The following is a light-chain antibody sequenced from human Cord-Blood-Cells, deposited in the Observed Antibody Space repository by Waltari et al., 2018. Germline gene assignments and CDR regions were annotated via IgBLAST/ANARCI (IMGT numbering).Light chain of an antibody. J-gene: IGLJ2*01. CDR2: EGS. V-gene: IGLV2-23*01. Sequence: SALAPPASLSGSPGQFIPIPCTGTRSDVGSFNLCPWYQQPPGKAPKLMIYEGSKRPSGVSNRFSGSKSGNTASLTISGLQAEDEADYYCCSYAGSSTLVFGGGTKLTVL. CDR1: RSDVGSFNL. CDR3: CSYAGSSTLV.